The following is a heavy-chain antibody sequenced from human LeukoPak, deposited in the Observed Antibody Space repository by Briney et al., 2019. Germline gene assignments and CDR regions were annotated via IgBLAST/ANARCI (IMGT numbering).Heavy chain of an antibody. J-gene: IGHJ4*02. V-gene: IGHV3-11*04. CDR1: GFTFSDYY. D-gene: IGHD6-19*01. Sequence: GGSLRLSCAASGFTFSDYYMSWIRQPPGKRLEYISYISSSSSTINYADSVKGRFTISRDNAKNSLYLQMNSLRAEDTAVYYCAGVGGWYEVDYWGQGTLVTVSS. CDR3: AGVGGWYEVDY. CDR2: ISSSSSTI.